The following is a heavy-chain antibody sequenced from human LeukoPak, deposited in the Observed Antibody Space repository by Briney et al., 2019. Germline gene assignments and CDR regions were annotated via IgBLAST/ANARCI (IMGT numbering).Heavy chain of an antibody. Sequence: GGSLRLSCAASGFIFSKYAMSWDRQAPGKGLEWVSLISESGTSTNYADSVEGRFIISRDNAKNSLYLQMNSLRAEDTALYYCAKGSVVITGYFDYWGQGTLVTVSS. V-gene: IGHV3-23*01. CDR2: ISESGTST. D-gene: IGHD3-22*01. CDR3: AKGSVVITGYFDY. J-gene: IGHJ4*02. CDR1: GFIFSKYA.